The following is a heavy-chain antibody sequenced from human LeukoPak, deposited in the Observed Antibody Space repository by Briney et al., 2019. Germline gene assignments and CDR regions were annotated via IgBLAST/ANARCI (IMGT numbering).Heavy chain of an antibody. Sequence: PSETLSLTCTVSGGPISSSYWSWLRQPPGKGLEWIGYIFYSGSTSYNPSLKSRVTISVGTSKNQFSLKLSSVTAADTAVYYCATLRYCSGGSCFPKYFQHWGQGTLVTVSS. D-gene: IGHD2-15*01. CDR2: IFYSGST. V-gene: IGHV4-59*08. CDR3: ATLRYCSGGSCFPKYFQH. J-gene: IGHJ1*01. CDR1: GGPISSSY.